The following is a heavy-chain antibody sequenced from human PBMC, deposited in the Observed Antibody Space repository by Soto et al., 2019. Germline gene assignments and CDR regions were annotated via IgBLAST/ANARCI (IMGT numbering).Heavy chain of an antibody. CDR2: IYQSGST. CDR3: ARGGYSGFYFDFDR. V-gene: IGHV4-30-2*01. J-gene: IGHJ4*02. D-gene: IGHD1-26*01. Sequence: TLSLTCTVSGAAIISGGNSWNWIRRPPGKALEWIGYIYQSGSTYYNPSLKSRVSISASRSKNQISLRLTYVSAADKAVYYCARGGYSGFYFDFDRWGQGRXVTVSS. CDR1: GAAIISGGNS.